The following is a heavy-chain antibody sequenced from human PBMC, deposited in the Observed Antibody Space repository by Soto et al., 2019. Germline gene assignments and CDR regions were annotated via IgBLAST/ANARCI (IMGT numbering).Heavy chain of an antibody. V-gene: IGHV3-23*01. CDR2: LSGDGSRA. CDR1: GFNFGGYA. D-gene: IGHD3-16*01. J-gene: IGHJ4*02. CDR3: AKRGGYAISFYDS. Sequence: GGSLRLSCAGTGFNFGGYAMSWVRQAAGKGLEWFSPLSGDGSRAYYADSVRGRFTVSRDNYKSTLYLRMNSLRADDTAIYYCAKRGGYAISFYDSWGQGPLVTLSS.